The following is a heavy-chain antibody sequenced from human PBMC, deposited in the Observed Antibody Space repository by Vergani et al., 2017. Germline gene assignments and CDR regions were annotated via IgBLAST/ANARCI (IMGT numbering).Heavy chain of an antibody. Sequence: QVQLVQSGAEVKKPGSSVKVSCKASRVTFSSYAISWVRQAPGQGLEWMGGIIPIFGTANYEQKFQGRVTITADESTSTAYMELSSLRSEYTAVYYCARTAGHCSGGSCYSFDDWGQGTLVTVSS. J-gene: IGHJ4*02. CDR3: ARTAGHCSGGSCYSFDD. CDR1: RVTFSSYA. CDR2: IIPIFGTA. D-gene: IGHD2-15*01. V-gene: IGHV1-69*01.